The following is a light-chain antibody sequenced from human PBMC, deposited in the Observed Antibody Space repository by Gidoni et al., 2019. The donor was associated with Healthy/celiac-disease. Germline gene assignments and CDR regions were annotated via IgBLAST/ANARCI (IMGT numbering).Light chain of an antibody. CDR2: EVS. CDR3: SSYTSSSTLV. Sequence: QSALTQPDAVTGSPGQAITIACTETSSDVGGYNYVSWYQQHPGKAPKLMIYEVSNRPSGVSNRFSGSKSGNTASLTISVLQAEDEADYYCSSYTSSSTLVFGGGTKLTVL. V-gene: IGLV2-14*01. J-gene: IGLJ2*01. CDR1: SSDVGGYNY.